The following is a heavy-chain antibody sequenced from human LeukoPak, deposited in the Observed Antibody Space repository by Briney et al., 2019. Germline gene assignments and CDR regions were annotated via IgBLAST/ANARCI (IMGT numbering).Heavy chain of an antibody. CDR2: ISGRSGST. CDR1: GFIFSNYA. D-gene: IGHD3-9*01. CDR3: AKWVDYDVLTGYYVSDF. J-gene: IGHJ4*02. V-gene: IGHV3-23*01. Sequence: PGGSLRLSCAASGFIFSNYAMYWVRQAPGKGLEWVSAISGRSGSTYYADSVKGRFTISRDSSKNTLYLQMNSLRADDTAVYYCAKWVDYDVLTGYYVSDFWGQGTLVTVSS.